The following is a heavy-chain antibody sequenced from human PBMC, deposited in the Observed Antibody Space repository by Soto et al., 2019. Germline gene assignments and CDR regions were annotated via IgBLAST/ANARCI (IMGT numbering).Heavy chain of an antibody. CDR2: IVVGSGNT. D-gene: IGHD1-7*01. V-gene: IGHV1-58*02. CDR1: GFTFTSSA. J-gene: IGHJ5*02. CDR3: AAGAWAGPTSFDP. Sequence: GASVKVSCKASGFTFTSSAMQWVRQARGQRLEWIGWIVVGSGNTNYAQKFQERVTITRDMSTSTAYMELSSLRSEDTAVYYCAAGAWAGPTSFDPWGQGTLVTVSS.